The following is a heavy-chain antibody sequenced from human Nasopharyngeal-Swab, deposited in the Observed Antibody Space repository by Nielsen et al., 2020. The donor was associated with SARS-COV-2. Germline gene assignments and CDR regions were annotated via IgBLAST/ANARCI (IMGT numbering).Heavy chain of an antibody. D-gene: IGHD3-22*01. Sequence: WIRQPPGKALGWIGYIYYSGSTNYKPSLKSRVTISVDTSKSQFSLKVTSVTDADTAVYYCAKKREEASMTLVVITGRQAFFDCWGQGTLVTVSS. J-gene: IGHJ4*02. CDR3: AKKREEASMTLVVITGRQAFFDC. CDR2: IYYSGST. V-gene: IGHV4-59*12.